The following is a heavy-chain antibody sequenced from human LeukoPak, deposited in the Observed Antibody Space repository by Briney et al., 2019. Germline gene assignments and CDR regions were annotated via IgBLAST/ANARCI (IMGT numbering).Heavy chain of an antibody. CDR3: ARVSCSGGICYWVYYFDY. Sequence: SGTLSLTCAVSGGSISNSNWWGWVRQPPGKGLEWIGEIYHSGSTKYNPSLKSRVTISVDKSMNQFSLKLSSVTAADTAMYYCARVSCSGGICYWVYYFDYWGPGTLVTVSS. J-gene: IGHJ4*02. D-gene: IGHD2-15*01. V-gene: IGHV4-4*02. CDR2: IYHSGST. CDR1: GGSISNSNW.